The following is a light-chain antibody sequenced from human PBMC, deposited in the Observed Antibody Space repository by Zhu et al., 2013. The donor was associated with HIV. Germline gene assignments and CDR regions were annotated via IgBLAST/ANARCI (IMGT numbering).Light chain of an antibody. V-gene: IGKV1-27*01. Sequence: DVQMTQSPSSLSASVGDRVTITCRASPAINSYLAWYQQKPGQAPKLLIYAASTLPSGVPSRFSGSGSGTDFTLTINSLQPEDVGTYYCQNYNRAPLTFGQGTRLEIK. CDR3: QNYNRAPLT. J-gene: IGKJ5*01. CDR1: PAINSY. CDR2: AAS.